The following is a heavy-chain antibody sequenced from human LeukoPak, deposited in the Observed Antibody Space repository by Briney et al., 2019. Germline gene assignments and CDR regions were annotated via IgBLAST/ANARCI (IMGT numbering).Heavy chain of an antibody. CDR1: GFTFSSFA. D-gene: IGHD5-12*01. J-gene: IGHJ4*02. CDR3: AKDRSEYSGYDFARNFDY. CDR2: ISGSGYST. V-gene: IGHV3-23*01. Sequence: GGSLRLSCGASGFTFSSFAMSWVRQAPGKGLEWVSAISGSGYSTYYADSAKGRFTISRDNSKNTLYLQMNSLRAEDTALYYCAKDRSEYSGYDFARNFDYWGQGTLVTVSS.